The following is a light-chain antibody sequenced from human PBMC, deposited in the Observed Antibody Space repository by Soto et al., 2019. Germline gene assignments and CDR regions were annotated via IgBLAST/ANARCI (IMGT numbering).Light chain of an antibody. V-gene: IGKV3D-20*02. CDR2: DAS. CDR1: QTVRNNY. CDR3: QQRSNWPSIT. Sequence: EFVLTQSPGTLSLSPGERATLYFSASQTVRNNYLAWYQQKPGQAPRLLIYDASSRATGIPDRFSGGGSGTDFTLTISRLEPEDFAVYYCQQRSNWPSITFGQGTRLEI. J-gene: IGKJ5*01.